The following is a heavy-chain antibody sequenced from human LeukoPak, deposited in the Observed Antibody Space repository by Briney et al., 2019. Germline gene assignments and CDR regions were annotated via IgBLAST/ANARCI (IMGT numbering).Heavy chain of an antibody. CDR1: GFTFSSYS. D-gene: IGHD6-19*01. V-gene: IGHV3-21*01. CDR3: ARDRSGWSKFDY. J-gene: IGHJ4*02. CDR2: ISRSSSYI. Sequence: PGGSLRLSCAASGFTFSSYSMNWVRQAPGKGLEWVSSISRSSSYIYYADSVKGRFTISRDNAKNSLYLQMNSLRAEDTAVYYCARDRSGWSKFDYWGQGTLVTVSS.